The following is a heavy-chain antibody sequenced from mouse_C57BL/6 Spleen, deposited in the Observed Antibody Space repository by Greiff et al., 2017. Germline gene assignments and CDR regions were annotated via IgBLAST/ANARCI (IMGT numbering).Heavy chain of an antibody. V-gene: IGHV1-55*01. CDR3: ARYYDGYSWFAY. J-gene: IGHJ3*01. CDR2: IYPGSGST. CDR1: GYTFTSYW. D-gene: IGHD2-3*01. Sequence: QVHVKQPGAELVKPGASVKMSCKASGYTFTSYWITWVKQRPGQGLEWIGDIYPGSGSTNYNEKFKSKATLTVDTSSSTAYMQLSSLTSEDSAVYYCARYYDGYSWFAYWGQGTLVTVSA.